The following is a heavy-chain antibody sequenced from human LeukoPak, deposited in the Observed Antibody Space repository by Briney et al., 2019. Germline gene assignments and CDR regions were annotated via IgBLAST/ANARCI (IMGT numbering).Heavy chain of an antibody. J-gene: IGHJ4*02. CDR2: ISSSGSTI. CDR1: GFIFSNYE. D-gene: IGHD5-24*01. Sequence: PGGSLRLSCAAPGFIFSNYEMNWVRQAPGKGLEWLSYISSSGSTIYYADSVKGRFTISRDNAKNSLYLQMNSLRPEDTAVYYCAGRGDGNLYYFDHWGQGTLVTASS. V-gene: IGHV3-48*03. CDR3: AGRGDGNLYYFDH.